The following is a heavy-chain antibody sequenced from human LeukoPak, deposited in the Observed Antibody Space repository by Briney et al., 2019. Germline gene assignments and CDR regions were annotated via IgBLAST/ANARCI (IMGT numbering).Heavy chain of an antibody. V-gene: IGHV3-48*03. CDR2: ISSSGSTI. CDR3: AGAFDYYDSSGRGAFFDY. CDR1: GFTFSSYE. J-gene: IGHJ4*02. Sequence: PGGSLRLSCAASGFTFSSYEMNWVRQAPGKGLEWVSYISSSGSTIYYADSVKGRFTISRDNAKNSLYLQMNSLRAEDTAVYYCAGAFDYYDSSGRGAFFDYWGQGTLVTVSS. D-gene: IGHD3-22*01.